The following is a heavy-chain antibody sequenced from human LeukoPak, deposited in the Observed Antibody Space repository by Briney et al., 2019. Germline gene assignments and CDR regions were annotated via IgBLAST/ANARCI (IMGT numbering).Heavy chain of an antibody. D-gene: IGHD4-17*01. CDR1: GYTFTSYG. CDR3: AGTVTTNDAFDI. CDR2: ISAYNGNT. Sequence: ASVEVSCKASGYTFTSYGISWVRQAPGQGLEWMGWISAYNGNTNYAQKLQGRVTMTTDTSTSTAYMELRSLRSDDTAVYYCAGTVTTNDAFDIWGQGTMVTVSS. J-gene: IGHJ3*02. V-gene: IGHV1-18*01.